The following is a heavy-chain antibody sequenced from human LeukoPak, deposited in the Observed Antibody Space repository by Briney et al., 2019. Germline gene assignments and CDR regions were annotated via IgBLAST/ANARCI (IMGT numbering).Heavy chain of an antibody. CDR1: GGSISTYY. D-gene: IGHD3-9*01. CDR3: AREGSGTGYYKY. CDR2: IYYSGSS. V-gene: IGHV4-59*01. Sequence: SETLSLTCTVSGGSISTYYWSGFRQPPGKGLEWIGQIYYSGSSNYNPSLKSRVTISVDTSKNQFTLKLSSVTAADTAVYYCAREGSGTGYYKYWGQGTLVTVSS. J-gene: IGHJ4*02.